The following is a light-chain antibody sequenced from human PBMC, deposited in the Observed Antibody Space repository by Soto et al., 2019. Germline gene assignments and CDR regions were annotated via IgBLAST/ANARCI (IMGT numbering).Light chain of an antibody. CDR1: QGIRSW. V-gene: IGKV1-12*01. CDR2: AAS. CDR3: QQANSFPLT. J-gene: IGKJ2*01. Sequence: DIQMTQSPSSVSASVGDRVTITCRASQGIRSWLAWYQQKPGKAPNLLIYAASSLQSGVPSRFSGSGSGTEFTLPISSLQPEDFATYYCQQANSFPLTFGQGTKLEIK.